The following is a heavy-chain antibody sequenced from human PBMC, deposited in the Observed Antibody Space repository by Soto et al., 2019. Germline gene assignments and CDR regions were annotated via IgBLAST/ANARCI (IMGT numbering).Heavy chain of an antibody. D-gene: IGHD1-1*01. CDR3: TTDRHRGTGIPDYYYYYYGMDV. V-gene: IGHV3-15*07. CDR1: GFTFSNAW. CDR2: IKSKTDGGTT. Sequence: GGSLRLSCAASGFTFSNAWMNWVRQAPGKGLEWVGRIKSKTDGGTTDYAAPVKGRFTISRDDSKNTLYLQMNSLKTEDTAVYYCTTDRHRGTGIPDYYYYYYGMDVWGQGTTVTVSS. J-gene: IGHJ6*02.